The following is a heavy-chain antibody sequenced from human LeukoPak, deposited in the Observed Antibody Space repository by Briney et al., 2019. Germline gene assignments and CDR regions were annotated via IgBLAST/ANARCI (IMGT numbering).Heavy chain of an antibody. Sequence: SETLSLTCTVSGGSISSYYWSWIRQPPGKGLEWIGYIYHSGSTYYNPSLKSRVTISVDTSKNQFSLKLSSVTAADTAVYYCARFSRFTGYNWFDPWGQGTLVTVSS. CDR1: GGSISSYY. D-gene: IGHD3-3*01. J-gene: IGHJ5*02. V-gene: IGHV4-59*04. CDR3: ARFSRFTGYNWFDP. CDR2: IYHSGST.